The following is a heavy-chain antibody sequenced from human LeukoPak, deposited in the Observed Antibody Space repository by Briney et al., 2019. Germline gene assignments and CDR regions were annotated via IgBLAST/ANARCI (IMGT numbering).Heavy chain of an antibody. CDR3: ARDLYDFWSGYYPYYYYGMDV. CDR2: ISSSGSTI. J-gene: IGHJ6*02. Sequence: GRSLRLSCAASGFTFSDYYMSWIRQAPGKGLEWVSYISSSGSTIYYADSVKGRFTISRDNAKNSLYLQMNSLRAEDTAVYYCARDLYDFWSGYYPYYYYGMDVWGQGTTVTVSS. D-gene: IGHD3-3*01. V-gene: IGHV3-11*01. CDR1: GFTFSDYY.